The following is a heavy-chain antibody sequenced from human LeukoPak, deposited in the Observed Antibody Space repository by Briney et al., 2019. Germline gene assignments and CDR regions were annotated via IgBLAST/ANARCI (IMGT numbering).Heavy chain of an antibody. Sequence: SETLSLTCALYGRFFSGYYGMCTRHPRGGGREWIGEIKNSGSTNYNTSLKSRVTISLDTSKNQFSLKLSSVTAADTAVYYCARDGLLLWFGELPRKPYYFDYWGQGTLVTVSS. V-gene: IGHV4-34*01. J-gene: IGHJ4*02. CDR3: ARDGLLLWFGELPRKPYYFDY. D-gene: IGHD3-10*01. CDR2: IKNSGST. CDR1: GRFFSGYY.